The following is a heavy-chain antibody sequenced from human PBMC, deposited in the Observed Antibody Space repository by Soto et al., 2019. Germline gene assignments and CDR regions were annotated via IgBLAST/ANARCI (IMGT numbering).Heavy chain of an antibody. V-gene: IGHV3-33*01. D-gene: IGHD6-19*01. CDR3: ARGHVYSSGWTLPRFGAFDI. CDR2: IWYDGSNK. Sequence: GGSLRLSCAASGFTFSSYGMHWVRQAPGKGLEWVAVIWYDGSNKYYADSVKGRFTISRDNSKNTLYLQMNSLRAEDTAVYYCARGHVYSSGWTLPRFGAFDIWGQGTMVTVSS. CDR1: GFTFSSYG. J-gene: IGHJ3*02.